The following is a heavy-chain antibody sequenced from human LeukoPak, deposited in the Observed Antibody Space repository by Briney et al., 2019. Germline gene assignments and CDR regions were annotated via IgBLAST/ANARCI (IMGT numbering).Heavy chain of an antibody. CDR2: INPSGGST. V-gene: IGHV1-46*01. J-gene: IGHJ4*02. Sequence: ASVKVSCKASGYTFTDDYMHWVRQAPGQGLEWMGIINPSGGSTSYAQRFQGRVTMTRDTSTSTAYMELRSLRSDDTAVYYCARGGGDVVDYWGQGTLVTVSS. D-gene: IGHD2-21*02. CDR3: ARGGGDVVDY. CDR1: GYTFTDDY.